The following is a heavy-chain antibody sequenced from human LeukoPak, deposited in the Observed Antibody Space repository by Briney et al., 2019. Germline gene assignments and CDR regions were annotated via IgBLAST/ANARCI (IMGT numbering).Heavy chain of an antibody. CDR3: ARDNYAGANWFDP. D-gene: IGHD1-7*01. V-gene: IGHV1-69*05. Sequence: SVKVSCKASGGTFSSYAISWVRQAPGQGLEWMGGIIPIFGTANYAQKFQGRVTITTDESTSTAYMELSSLRSEDTTVYYCARDNYAGANWFDPWGQGTLVTVSS. J-gene: IGHJ5*02. CDR2: IIPIFGTA. CDR1: GGTFSSYA.